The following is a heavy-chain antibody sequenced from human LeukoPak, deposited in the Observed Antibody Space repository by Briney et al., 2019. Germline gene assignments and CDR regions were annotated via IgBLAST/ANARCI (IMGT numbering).Heavy chain of an antibody. Sequence: ASVKVSCKASGYTFTSYGISWARQAPGQGLEWMGWISAYNGNTNYSQKLQGRVTMTTDTSTSTAYMELRSLRSDDTAVYYSARPILYYYDSSGYYDYWGQGTLITVSS. CDR1: GYTFTSYG. J-gene: IGHJ4*02. V-gene: IGHV1-18*01. CDR3: ARPILYYYDSSGYYDY. D-gene: IGHD3-22*01. CDR2: ISAYNGNT.